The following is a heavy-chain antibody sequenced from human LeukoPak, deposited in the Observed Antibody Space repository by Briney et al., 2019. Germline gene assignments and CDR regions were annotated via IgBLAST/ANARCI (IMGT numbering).Heavy chain of an antibody. D-gene: IGHD1-1*01. V-gene: IGHV4-39*01. Sequence: PSEPLSLTCTVSGGSISNNHYYWAWIRQPPGKGLECIGSIYYSESPYYNPSLKSQVTISVDTSKNQFSLRLSSVTAADTAVYYCATWRTAKTGFDYWGQGTLVTVSS. CDR1: GGSISNNHYY. CDR3: ATWRTAKTGFDY. J-gene: IGHJ4*02. CDR2: IYYSESP.